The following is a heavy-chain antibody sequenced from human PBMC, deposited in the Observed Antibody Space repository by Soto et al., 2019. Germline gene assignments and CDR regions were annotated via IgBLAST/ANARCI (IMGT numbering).Heavy chain of an antibody. CDR1: GFTLDDYT. J-gene: IGHJ6*02. V-gene: IGHV3-9*01. CDR3: AKDRAVVVPVSTSYFHYYGLDV. D-gene: IGHD2-2*01. CDR2: VGWNGGDI. Sequence: VQLVESGGGLVQPGGSLRLSCAASGFTLDDYTMHWVRQAPGKGLEWVAGVGWNGGDIVYADSVKGRFTVSRDNTKNSLYLEMTSLRTEDTAIYYCAKDRAVVVPVSTSYFHYYGLDVWGQGTTVTVS.